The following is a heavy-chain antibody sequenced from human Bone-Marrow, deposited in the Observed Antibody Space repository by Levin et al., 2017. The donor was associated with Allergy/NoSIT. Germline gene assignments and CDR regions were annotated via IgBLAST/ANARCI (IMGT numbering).Heavy chain of an antibody. J-gene: IGHJ6*03. CDR2: ISSSGSSI. D-gene: IGHD3-22*01. Sequence: PGGSLRLSCAASGFIFSGYEMNWVRQAPGKGLEWVSYISSSGSSIYYADSVKGRFTISRDNAKNSLYLQMNSLRAEDTAVYYCVSSKGYSHYMDVWGKGTTVTVSS. CDR3: VSSKGYSHYMDV. CDR1: GFIFSGYE. V-gene: IGHV3-48*03.